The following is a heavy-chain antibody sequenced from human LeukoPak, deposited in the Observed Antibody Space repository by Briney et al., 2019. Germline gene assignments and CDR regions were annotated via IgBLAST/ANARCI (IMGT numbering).Heavy chain of an antibody. D-gene: IGHD2-15*01. CDR1: GFTFSSYS. Sequence: GGSLRLSCAASGFTFSSYSMNWVRRAPGKGLEWVSSISSSSSYIYYADSVKGRFTISRDNAKNSLYLQMNSLRAEDTAVYYCVRDLAGIFDYWGQGTLVTVSS. J-gene: IGHJ4*02. CDR2: ISSSSSYI. CDR3: VRDLAGIFDY. V-gene: IGHV3-21*01.